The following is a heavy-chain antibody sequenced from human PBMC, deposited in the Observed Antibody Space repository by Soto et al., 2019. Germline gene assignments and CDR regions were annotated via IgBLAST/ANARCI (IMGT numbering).Heavy chain of an antibody. Sequence: QVRLVQSGPEVKKPAASVKVSCKASGYTFTTFGISWVRQAPGQGLEWVGWISANNGNTKYSQKFQGRVSLTTETSASTAYMELRSLRSDDTAVYYCARSATSDIYAITPGAFWGQGTLVTVSS. J-gene: IGHJ4*02. CDR3: ARSATSDIYAITPGAF. CDR2: ISANNGNT. V-gene: IGHV1-18*01. D-gene: IGHD3-9*01. CDR1: GYTFTTFG.